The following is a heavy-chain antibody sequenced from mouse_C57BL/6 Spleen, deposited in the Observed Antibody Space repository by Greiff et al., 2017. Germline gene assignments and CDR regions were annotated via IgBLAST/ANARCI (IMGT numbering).Heavy chain of an antibody. CDR3: ASYYYGNAIDY. V-gene: IGHV5-17*01. J-gene: IGHJ4*01. CDR1: GFTFSDYG. CDR2: ISRGSSNI. Sequence: EVMLVESGGGLVKPGGSLKLSCAASGFTFSDYGMHWVRQAPEKGLEWVAYISRGSSNIYYADTVKGRFTISRDNAKNTLFLQVYRQRSESTDMYYSASYYYGNAIDYWGQGTLVTVSS. D-gene: IGHD1-1*01.